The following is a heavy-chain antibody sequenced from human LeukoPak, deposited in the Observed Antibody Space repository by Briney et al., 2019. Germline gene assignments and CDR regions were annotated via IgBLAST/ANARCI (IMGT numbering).Heavy chain of an antibody. Sequence: GASVKVSCKASGYTFTSYGISWVRQAPGQGLEWMGGIIPIFGTANHAQKFQGRVTITADKSTSTAYMELSSLRSEDTAVYYCARVVKGRIQLWFSDAFDIWGQGTMVTVSS. V-gene: IGHV1-69*06. CDR1: GYTFTSYG. D-gene: IGHD5-18*01. CDR2: IIPIFGTA. J-gene: IGHJ3*02. CDR3: ARVVKGRIQLWFSDAFDI.